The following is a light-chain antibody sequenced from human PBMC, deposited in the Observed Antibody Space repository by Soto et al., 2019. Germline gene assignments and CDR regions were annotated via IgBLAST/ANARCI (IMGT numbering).Light chain of an antibody. CDR2: WAS. J-gene: IGKJ4*02. V-gene: IGKV4-1*01. Sequence: DIVMTQSPDSLAVSLGERATINCKSSQSVLYSSNNKNYLAWYQQKPGQPPTLLIYWASTRESGVPDRFSGSGAGTDFTLTIISLQAEDVAVYYCQQYDSTPSLTFGGGTKVESK. CDR3: QQYDSTPSLT. CDR1: QSVLYSSNNKNY.